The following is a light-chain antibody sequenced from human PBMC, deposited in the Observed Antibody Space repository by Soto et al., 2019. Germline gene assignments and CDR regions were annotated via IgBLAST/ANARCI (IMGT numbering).Light chain of an antibody. CDR3: HQHRASPTP. CDR1: QSVSNY. CDR2: GAS. J-gene: IGKJ3*01. V-gene: IGKV3-20*01. Sequence: ESGVTQSPGTLALSPGERATLSCRASQSVSNYLAWYQRKPGQAPRLLIYGASSRATGIPDRFSGSGSGTDFTLTISRLEPEDFAVYYRHQHRASPTPFAPGPKAAIK.